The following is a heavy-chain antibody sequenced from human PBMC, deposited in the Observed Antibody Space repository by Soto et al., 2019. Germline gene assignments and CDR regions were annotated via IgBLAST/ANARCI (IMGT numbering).Heavy chain of an antibody. CDR1: LFTFSSYG. Sequence: PVWPLRLSWSASLFTFSSYGMHWVLQNPFKWLEWVAVISYDGSNKYYADSVEGRFTISRDNSKNTLYLQMNSLRAEDTAVYYCAKDDYCGGDCSLLGGMEVWGQGTTVTVSS. CDR2: ISYDGSNK. D-gene: IGHD2-21*02. CDR3: AKDDYCGGDCSLLGGMEV. J-gene: IGHJ6*02. V-gene: IGHV3-30*18.